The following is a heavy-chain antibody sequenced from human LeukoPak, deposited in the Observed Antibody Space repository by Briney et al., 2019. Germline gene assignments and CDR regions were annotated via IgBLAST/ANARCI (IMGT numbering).Heavy chain of an antibody. V-gene: IGHV3-23*01. D-gene: IGHD2-15*01. J-gene: IGHJ5*02. CDR3: AKTQGYYDA. Sequence: PGGSLRLSCVASGFTFSNYAMKWVRQAPGKGLELVSGIWGADDKTGYGDAVKGRFTISRDNSKNTLYLQMNSLRADDTAVYYCAKTQGYYDAWGQGALVTVSS. CDR2: IWGADDKT. CDR1: GFTFSNYA.